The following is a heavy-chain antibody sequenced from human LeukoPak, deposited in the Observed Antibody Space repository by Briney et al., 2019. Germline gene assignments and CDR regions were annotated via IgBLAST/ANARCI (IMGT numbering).Heavy chain of an antibody. D-gene: IGHD6-13*01. Sequence: SETLSLTCAVHGGSFSGYYWSWIRQPPGKGLEWIGEINHNGSTNYNPSLKSRVTISVDTSKNQFSLKLSSVTAADTAVYYCARRRGYAAAAGTYSYYYYYYMDVWGKGTTVTVSS. CDR1: GGSFSGYY. J-gene: IGHJ6*03. CDR3: ARRRGYAAAAGTYSYYYYYYMDV. V-gene: IGHV4-34*01. CDR2: INHNGST.